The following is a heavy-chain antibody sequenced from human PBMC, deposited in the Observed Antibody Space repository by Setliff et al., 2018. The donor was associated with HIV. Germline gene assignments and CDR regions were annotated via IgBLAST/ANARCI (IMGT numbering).Heavy chain of an antibody. CDR2: IIPIFGTA. CDR3: ARDFSGQQLVGGWFDP. D-gene: IGHD6-13*01. J-gene: IGHJ5*02. CDR1: GGTFGSYV. V-gene: IGHV1-69*13. Sequence: SVKVSCKASGGTFGSYVISWVRQAPGQGLEWMGGIIPIFGTANYAQKFQGRVTITADESTSTAYMELSSLRSDDTAVYYCARDFSGQQLVGGWFDPWGQGTLVTVSS.